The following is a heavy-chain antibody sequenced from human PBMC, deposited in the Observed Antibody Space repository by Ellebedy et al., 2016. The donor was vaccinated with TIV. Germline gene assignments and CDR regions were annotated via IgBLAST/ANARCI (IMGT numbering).Heavy chain of an antibody. CDR1: GYTFTSYY. J-gene: IGHJ5*02. CDR2: INPSGGST. Sequence: ASVKVSCKASGYTFTSYYMHWVRQAPGQGLEWMGIINPSGGSTSYAQKLQGRVTMTRDTSTSTVYMELSSLRSEDTAVYYCARDGRLWFGELGWFDPWGQGTLVTVSS. CDR3: ARDGRLWFGELGWFDP. V-gene: IGHV1-46*04. D-gene: IGHD3-10*01.